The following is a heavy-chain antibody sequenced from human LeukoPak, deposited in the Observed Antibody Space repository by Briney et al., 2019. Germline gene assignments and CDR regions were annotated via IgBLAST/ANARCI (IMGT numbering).Heavy chain of an antibody. D-gene: IGHD5-24*01. J-gene: IGHJ4*02. CDR1: GYTFTSYG. Sequence: ASVKVSCKASGYTFTSYGLNWVRQAPGQGLEWMGWISAYNGNTNYAQKFQGRVTMTTDTSTSTAYMELRSLRSDDTAVYYCARVLELATIADFDYWGQGTLVTVSS. CDR2: ISAYNGNT. V-gene: IGHV1-18*01. CDR3: ARVLELATIADFDY.